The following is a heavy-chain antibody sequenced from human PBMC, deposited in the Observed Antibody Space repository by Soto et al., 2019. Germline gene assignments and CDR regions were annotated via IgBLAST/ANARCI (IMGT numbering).Heavy chain of an antibody. CDR1: GGSINSYY. CDR3: TRTKTGYAFDY. D-gene: IGHD5-12*01. Sequence: SETLSLTCTVSGGSINSYYWSWIRQPPGKGLEWIGYIYYSGSTNYNPSLKSRVTISLDRSKNQFSLKLSSVTAADTAVYYCTRTKTGYAFDYWGQGALVTVSS. J-gene: IGHJ4*02. V-gene: IGHV4-59*01. CDR2: IYYSGST.